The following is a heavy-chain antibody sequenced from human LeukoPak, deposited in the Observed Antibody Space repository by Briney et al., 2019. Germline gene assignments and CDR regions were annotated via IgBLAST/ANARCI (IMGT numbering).Heavy chain of an antibody. CDR3: TRGIAAAGTSY. J-gene: IGHJ4*02. V-gene: IGHV3-15*01. Sequence: GGSLRLSCAASGFTFSNAWMSWVRQAPGKGLEWVGRIKSKTDGGTTDYAAPVKGRFTISRVDSKNTLYLQMNSLKTEDTAVYYCTRGIAAAGTSYWGQGTLVTVSS. CDR2: IKSKTDGGTT. CDR1: GFTFSNAW. D-gene: IGHD6-13*01.